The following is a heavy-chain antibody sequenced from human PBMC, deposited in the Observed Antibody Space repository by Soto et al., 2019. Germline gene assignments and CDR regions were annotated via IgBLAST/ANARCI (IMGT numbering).Heavy chain of an antibody. CDR3: TAEEVVVVVAATPYWFDP. CDR1: GFTFSNAW. J-gene: IGHJ5*02. Sequence: EVQLVESGGGLVKPGGSFRLSCAASGFTFSNAWMSWVRQAPGKGLEWVGRIKSKTDGGTTDYAAPVKGRFTISRDDSKNTLYLQMNSLKTEDTAVYYCTAEEVVVVVAATPYWFDPWGQGTLVTVSS. V-gene: IGHV3-15*01. D-gene: IGHD2-15*01. CDR2: IKSKTDGGTT.